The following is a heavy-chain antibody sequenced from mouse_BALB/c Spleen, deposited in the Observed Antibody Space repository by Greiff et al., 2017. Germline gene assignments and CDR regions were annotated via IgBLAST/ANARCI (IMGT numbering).Heavy chain of an antibody. CDR3: AREVVHWYFDV. V-gene: IGHV1-82*01. J-gene: IGHJ1*01. CDR1: GYAFSSSW. Sequence: QVQLQQSGPELVKPGASVKISCKASGYAFSSSWMNWVKQRPGQGLEWIGRIYPGDGDTNYNGKFKGKATLTADKSSSTAYMQLSSLTSVDSAVYCGAREVVHWYFDVWGAGTTVTVSS. D-gene: IGHD1-1*02. CDR2: IYPGDGDT.